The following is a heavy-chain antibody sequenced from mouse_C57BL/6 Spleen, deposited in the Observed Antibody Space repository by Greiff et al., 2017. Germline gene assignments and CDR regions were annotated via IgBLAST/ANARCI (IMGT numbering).Heavy chain of an antibody. V-gene: IGHV1-52*01. CDR3: ARRLGYAMDY. D-gene: IGHD1-2*01. CDR1: GYTFTSYW. CDR2: IDPSDSET. Sequence: QVQLQQPGAELVRPGSSVKLSCKASGYTFTSYWLHWVKQRPIQGLEWIGNIDPSDSETHYNQKFKDKATLTVDKSSSTAYMQLSSLTSEDSAVYYCARRLGYAMDYWGQGTSVTVSS. J-gene: IGHJ4*01.